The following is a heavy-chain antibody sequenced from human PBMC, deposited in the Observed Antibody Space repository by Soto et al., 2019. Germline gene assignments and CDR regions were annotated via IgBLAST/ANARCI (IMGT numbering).Heavy chain of an antibody. CDR1: SGSLSGYY. CDR3: ARAPKVSGSAQTRPDF. D-gene: IGHD6-6*01. J-gene: IGHJ4*02. V-gene: IGHV4-34*01. Sequence: SETLSLTCSLYSGSLSGYYWSWIRQPPGKGLEWIGEISPSGTTNYSPSLKSRVSISVDTSKNQFSLNLTSLTAADTAVYYCARAPKVSGSAQTRPDFWGQGSLVTSPQ. CDR2: ISPSGTT.